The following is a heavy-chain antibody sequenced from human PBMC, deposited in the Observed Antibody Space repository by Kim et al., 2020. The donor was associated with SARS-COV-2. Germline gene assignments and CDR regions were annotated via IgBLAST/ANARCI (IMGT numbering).Heavy chain of an antibody. J-gene: IGHJ5*02. Sequence: GGSLRLSCAASGFTFSSYAMHWVRQAPGKGLEWVAVISYDGSNKYYADSVKGRFTISRDNSKNTLYLQMNSLRAEDTAVYYCARDLRFFARNWFDPWGQGTLVTVSS. CDR3: ARDLRFFARNWFDP. CDR2: ISYDGSNK. CDR1: GFTFSSYA. V-gene: IGHV3-30*04. D-gene: IGHD3-3*01.